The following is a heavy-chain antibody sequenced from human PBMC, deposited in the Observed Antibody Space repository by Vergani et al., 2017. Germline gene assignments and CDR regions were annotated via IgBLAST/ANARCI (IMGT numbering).Heavy chain of an antibody. CDR3: GRDKTYYDTLIGYAGYYFDS. J-gene: IGHJ4*02. Sequence: QVQLQESGPGLVRPSETLSLTCTVSAHSISSGFFWGWIRQPPGKGLEWIGSMDYNGLAYYSTSLKSRVTISVDTPKNHFSLKLSSVTAADTAVYYCGRDKTYYDTLIGYAGYYFDSWGQGALVTVS. D-gene: IGHD3-9*01. CDR2: MDYNGLA. CDR1: AHSISSGFF. V-gene: IGHV4-38-2*02.